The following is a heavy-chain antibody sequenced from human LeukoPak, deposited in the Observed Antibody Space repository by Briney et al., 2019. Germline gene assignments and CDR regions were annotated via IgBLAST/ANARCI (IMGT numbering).Heavy chain of an antibody. Sequence: SETLSLTCAVYGGSFSGYYWSWIRQPPGKGLEWIGEIYHSGSTNYNPSLKSRVTISVDTSKNQFSLKLSSVTAADTAVYYCARAPSLYGSGSYYTPYYYYGMDVWGKGTTVTVSS. J-gene: IGHJ6*04. CDR1: GGSFSGYY. V-gene: IGHV4-34*01. D-gene: IGHD3-10*01. CDR3: ARAPSLYGSGSYYTPYYYYGMDV. CDR2: IYHSGST.